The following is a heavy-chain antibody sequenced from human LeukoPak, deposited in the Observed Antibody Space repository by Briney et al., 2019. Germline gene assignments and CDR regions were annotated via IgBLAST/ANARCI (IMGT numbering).Heavy chain of an antibody. CDR3: AGNARGPGDY. D-gene: IGHD2-2*01. CDR2: ISQDGSEE. Sequence: GGSLRLSCAASGLPFSTFWMTWVRQAPGKGLEWVANISQDGSEEYYVDSVKGRFTISRDNAKNSVYLQMNSLRVEDTGIYYCAGNARGPGDYWGQGTVVTVPS. J-gene: IGHJ4*02. V-gene: IGHV3-7*01. CDR1: GLPFSTFW.